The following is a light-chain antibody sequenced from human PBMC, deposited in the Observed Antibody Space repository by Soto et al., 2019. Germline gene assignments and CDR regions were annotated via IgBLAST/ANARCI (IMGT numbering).Light chain of an antibody. J-gene: IGKJ1*01. CDR3: QQSYSTPWT. V-gene: IGKV1-39*01. CDR2: AAS. Sequence: DIQMTQSPSSLSASVGDRVTISCRASQSIRSYLNWYQQKSGKAPKLLIYAASSLRSGVPSRFSGSGSGTDFTLTISSLQPEDFATYYCQQSYSTPWTFGQGTKVEIK. CDR1: QSIRSY.